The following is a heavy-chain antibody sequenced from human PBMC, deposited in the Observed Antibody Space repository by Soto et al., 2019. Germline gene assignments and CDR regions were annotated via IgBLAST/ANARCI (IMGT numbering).Heavy chain of an antibody. CDR3: ARAIKRWEVNYYFDF. V-gene: IGHV1-69*06. Sequence: QVVLLQSGAEVKEPGSSVRVSCQVSGSTFNNFAFSWVRHAPGHGPEWMGGIVVDSNTAEYSQGFQDRVTITADTSTDTLYMELGSLTFEDTAVYYCARAIKRWEVNYYFDFWGQGTLVTVSS. CDR2: IVVDSNTA. D-gene: IGHD1-26*01. J-gene: IGHJ4*02. CDR1: GSTFNNFA.